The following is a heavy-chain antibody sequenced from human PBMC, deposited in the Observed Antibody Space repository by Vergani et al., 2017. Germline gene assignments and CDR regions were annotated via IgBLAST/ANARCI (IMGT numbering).Heavy chain of an antibody. J-gene: IGHJ3*02. CDR3: ASPKGPGHDAFDI. CDR2: ISSSSSYI. V-gene: IGHV3-21*01. D-gene: IGHD1-14*01. Sequence: EVQLVESGGGLVKPGGSLRLSCAASGFTFSSYSMNWVRQAPGKGLEWVSSISSSSSYIYYADSVKGRFTISRDNAKNSLYLQMNSLSAEDTAVYYCASPKGPGHDAFDIWGQGTMVTVSS. CDR1: GFTFSSYS.